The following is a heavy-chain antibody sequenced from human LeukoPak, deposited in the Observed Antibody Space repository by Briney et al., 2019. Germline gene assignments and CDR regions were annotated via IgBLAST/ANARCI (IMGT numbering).Heavy chain of an antibody. CDR2: INPNSGGT. D-gene: IGHD3-22*01. CDR3: ARGRGESYYYDSSGYLHDY. J-gene: IGHJ4*02. V-gene: IGHV1-2*02. CDR1: GYTFTGYY. Sequence: GASVKVSCKASGYTFTGYYMHWVRQAPGQGLEWMGWINPNSGGTNYAQKFQGRVTMTRDTSISTAYMELSRLRSDDTAVYYCARGRGESYYYDSSGYLHDYWGQGTLVTVSS.